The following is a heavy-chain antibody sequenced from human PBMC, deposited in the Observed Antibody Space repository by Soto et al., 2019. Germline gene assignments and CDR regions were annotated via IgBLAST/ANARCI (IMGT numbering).Heavy chain of an antibody. Sequence: EVQLLESGGGLVQPGGSLRLSCAASGFTFSSYAMSWVRQAPGKGLEWVSAISGGVGSTYYADSVKGRFTISRDNSKNTLYLQMNNLRAEDTAVYYCAKPPMLVVVTPDYWGQGTLVTVSS. CDR3: AKPPMLVVVTPDY. D-gene: IGHD3-22*01. V-gene: IGHV3-23*01. CDR2: ISGGVGST. J-gene: IGHJ4*02. CDR1: GFTFSSYA.